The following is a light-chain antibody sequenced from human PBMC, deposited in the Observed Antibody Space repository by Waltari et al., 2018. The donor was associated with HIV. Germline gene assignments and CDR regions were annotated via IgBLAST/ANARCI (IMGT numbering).Light chain of an antibody. V-gene: IGLV1-44*01. CDR2: VNN. Sequence: QSVLTQPPSAYGTPGQRVSISCSGGRSNLGSNTVNWSQELPGTAPNFIIYVNNQRPSGVPDRFAAFKAGTSASRAIRWLQSEDEATYYCAAWDDSLNGSVFGGGTKLTVL. CDR3: AAWDDSLNGSV. CDR1: RSNLGSNT. J-gene: IGLJ3*02.